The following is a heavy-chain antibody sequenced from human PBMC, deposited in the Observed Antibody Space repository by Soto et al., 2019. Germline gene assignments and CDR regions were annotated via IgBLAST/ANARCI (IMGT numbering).Heavy chain of an antibody. J-gene: IGHJ6*02. CDR2: IYSGGST. CDR3: ASSYSSSWYIYYYYGMDV. Sequence: PGGSLRLSCAASGFTFSSYAMSWVRQAPGKGLEWVSVIYSGGSTYYADSVKGRFTISRDNSKNTLYLQMNSLRAEDTAVYYCASSYSSSWYIYYYYGMDVWGQGTTVTVS. CDR1: GFTFSSYA. V-gene: IGHV3-66*01. D-gene: IGHD6-13*01.